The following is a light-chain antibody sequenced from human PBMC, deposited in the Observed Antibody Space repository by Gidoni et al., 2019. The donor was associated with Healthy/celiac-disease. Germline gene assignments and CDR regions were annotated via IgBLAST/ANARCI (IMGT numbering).Light chain of an antibody. CDR1: SSDVGGYNY. CDR2: DVS. V-gene: IGLV2-14*01. CDR3: SSYTSSSFVV. Sequence: QSALTQPASVSGSPGQSITISCTGTSSDVGGYNYVSWYQQHPGKAPKLMLYDVSNRPSGVSTRFSGSKSGNTASLTISALQAEDEADYYCSSYTSSSFVVFGGGTKLTVL. J-gene: IGLJ2*01.